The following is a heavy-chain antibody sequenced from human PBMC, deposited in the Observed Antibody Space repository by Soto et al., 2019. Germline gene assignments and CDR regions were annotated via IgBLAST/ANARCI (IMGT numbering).Heavy chain of an antibody. D-gene: IGHD3-16*01. Sequence: QVQLQESGPGLVKPSETLSLTCTVSGGSISSYYWSWIRQPPGKGVEWIGYIYYSGSTNYTPPLRSSVPISVAPSKTQSSLTLSSVTAADTAVYYCARRYGWAFDIWGQGTMVTVSS. CDR1: GGSISSYY. V-gene: IGHV4-59*08. CDR3: ARRYGWAFDI. CDR2: IYYSGST. J-gene: IGHJ3*02.